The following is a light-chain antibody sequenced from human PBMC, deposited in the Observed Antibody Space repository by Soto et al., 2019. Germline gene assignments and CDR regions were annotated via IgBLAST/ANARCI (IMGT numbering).Light chain of an antibody. CDR2: EVN. J-gene: IGLJ3*02. V-gene: IGLV2-14*01. Sequence: QSALTQPASVSGSPGQSITISCTGTSSDVGGYNYVSWYQQHPGKAPKLMIYEVNYRPSGVSDRFSGSKSASTASLTISGLQAEDEADYYCSSYTSSSTLVFGGGTKVTVL. CDR3: SSYTSSSTLV. CDR1: SSDVGGYNY.